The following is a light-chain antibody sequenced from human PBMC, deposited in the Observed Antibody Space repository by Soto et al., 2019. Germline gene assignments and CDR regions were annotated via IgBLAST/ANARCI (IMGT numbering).Light chain of an antibody. CDR3: LIYYGGYYV. V-gene: IGLV7-43*01. Sequence: QAVVTQEPSLTVSPGGTVTLTCASSTGPVTSGFYPHWVQQKPGQAPRKLIYSTTNKHSWTPARFSGSLLGGKAALTLSGVQPEDEDDYYCLIYYGGYYVLGDGTKVTV. CDR2: STT. CDR1: TGPVTSGFY. J-gene: IGLJ1*01.